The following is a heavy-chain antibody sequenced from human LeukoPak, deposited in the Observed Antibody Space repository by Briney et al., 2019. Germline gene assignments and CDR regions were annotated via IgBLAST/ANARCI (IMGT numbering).Heavy chain of an antibody. Sequence: SSETLSLTCNVTGDSITSGGFYWAWIRQSPGKGLEWIGNVYYSGSTQYNPSLKGRVTISMDMPKNQFSLNLKSVSVTDTAIYYCARRDYAAWFDPWGQGTLVTVSS. V-gene: IGHV4-39*01. CDR1: GDSITSGGFY. CDR2: VYYSGST. D-gene: IGHD4/OR15-4a*01. J-gene: IGHJ5*02. CDR3: ARRDYAAWFDP.